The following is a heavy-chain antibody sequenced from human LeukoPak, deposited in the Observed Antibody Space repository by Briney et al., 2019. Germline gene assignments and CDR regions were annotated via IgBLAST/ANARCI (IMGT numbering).Heavy chain of an antibody. CDR3: ARYDVLTGNVGYYYYYMDV. J-gene: IGHJ6*03. CDR2: INHSGTT. V-gene: IGHV4-34*01. D-gene: IGHD3-9*01. Sequence: PSETLSRTCAVYGGSFSGYYWSWIRQPPGKGLEWIVEINHSGTTNSHPSLKSRVTISEDTSKNQFSLKLSSVTPADTAVYYCARYDVLTGNVGYYYYYMDVWGKGTTVTVSS. CDR1: GGSFSGYY.